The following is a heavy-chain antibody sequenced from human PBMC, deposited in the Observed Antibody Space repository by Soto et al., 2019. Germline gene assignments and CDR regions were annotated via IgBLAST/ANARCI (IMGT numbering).Heavy chain of an antibody. CDR3: ARIGDNYYDSSGYRSPRIFDY. Sequence: GGSLRLSCAASGFTFSSYSMNWVRQAPGKGLEWVSSISSSSSYIYYADSVKGRFTISRDNAKNSLYLQMNSLRAEDTAVYYCARIGDNYYDSSGYRSPRIFDYWGQGTLVTVSS. CDR2: ISSSSSYI. V-gene: IGHV3-21*01. D-gene: IGHD3-22*01. J-gene: IGHJ4*02. CDR1: GFTFSSYS.